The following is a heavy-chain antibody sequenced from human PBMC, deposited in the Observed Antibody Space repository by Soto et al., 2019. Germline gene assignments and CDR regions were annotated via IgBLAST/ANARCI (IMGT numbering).Heavy chain of an antibody. V-gene: IGHV4-59*01. CDR2: VYYTGST. D-gene: IGHD3-22*01. Sequence: SETLSLTCTVSGDSIRTFYWGWIGQSPGKELEWIGYVYYTGSTNYNPSLKSRVTISVDRSKNQFSLKLTSANAADTAVYYCARGRTVRNYADDSSDYFYFFDYWGQGTQVTVSS. J-gene: IGHJ4*02. CDR1: GDSIRTFY. CDR3: ARGRTVRNYADDSSDYFYFFDY.